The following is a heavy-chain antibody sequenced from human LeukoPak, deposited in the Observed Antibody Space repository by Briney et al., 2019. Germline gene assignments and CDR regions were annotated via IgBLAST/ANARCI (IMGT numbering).Heavy chain of an antibody. CDR1: GVSISSYF. D-gene: IGHD6-19*01. CDR2: IYYSGST. J-gene: IGHJ4*02. CDR3: ARIDRAVAGTIDY. Sequence: PSETLSLTCTASGVSISSYFWSWIRQPPGKGLEWIGYIYYSGSTNYNPSLKSRVTMSVDTSKNQFSLKLSSVTAADTAVYYCARIDRAVAGTIDYWGQGTLVTVSS. V-gene: IGHV4-59*08.